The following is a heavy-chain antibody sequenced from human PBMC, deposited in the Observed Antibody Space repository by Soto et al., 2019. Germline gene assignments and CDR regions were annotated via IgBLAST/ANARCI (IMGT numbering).Heavy chain of an antibody. J-gene: IGHJ4*02. V-gene: IGHV4-4*02. CDR3: ARDAAVPGEADRFDY. D-gene: IGHD6-19*01. CDR1: GDSIKSNVW. CDR2: VFHKGIT. Sequence: QVQLQESGPRLVRPWGTLSVTCSVSGDSIKSNVWWSWVRQSPGKALEWIGEVFHKGITNYNPSLWDRVTMSVDKANNQFSLMLTSVTAADTGIYYCARDAAVPGEADRFDYWGQGILVTVSS.